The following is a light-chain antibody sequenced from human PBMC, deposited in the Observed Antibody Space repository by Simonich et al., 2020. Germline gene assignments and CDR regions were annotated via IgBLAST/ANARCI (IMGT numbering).Light chain of an antibody. Sequence: SALNQPSPLSGAPGQSVPLSWTGTLRGGGGYNRVPWLQQHPGKAPKLMIFEGSKRPSGVSNRFSGSKSGNTASRTISGLQAEDEADYYCCSYAGSSNVVFGGGTKLTVL. V-gene: IGLV2-23*01. CDR1: LRGGGGYNR. CDR2: EGS. CDR3: CSYAGSSNVV. J-gene: IGLJ2*01.